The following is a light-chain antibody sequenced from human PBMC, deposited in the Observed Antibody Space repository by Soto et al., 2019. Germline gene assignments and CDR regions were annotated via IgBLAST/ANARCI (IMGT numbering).Light chain of an antibody. CDR1: GSSVGTYP. Sequence: QSVLTQPPSASGTPGQKVTISCSGSGSSVGTYPVNWYQQVPGRVPKLLIFQNSQRPSGVPDRFSGSKSGTAASLAISGLQSEDEGTYFCSSWDDSLKAVLFGGGTKLTV. CDR2: QNS. J-gene: IGLJ2*01. V-gene: IGLV1-44*01. CDR3: SSWDDSLKAVL.